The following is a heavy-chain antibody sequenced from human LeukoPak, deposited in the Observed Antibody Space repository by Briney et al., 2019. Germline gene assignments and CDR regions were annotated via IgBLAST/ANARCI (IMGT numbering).Heavy chain of an antibody. V-gene: IGHV3-30*02. J-gene: IGHJ1*01. CDR2: IRYNGNNK. D-gene: IGHD2-2*01. Sequence: GGSLRLSCAASGFTFSSYGMQWVRQAPGKGLEWVAFIRYNGNNKYYADSVKGRFTISRDNSKNTLYLQMNSLRADDTAVYYCAPLIVVVPAAREEYFQHWGQGTLVTVSS. CDR1: GFTFSSYG. CDR3: APLIVVVPAAREEYFQH.